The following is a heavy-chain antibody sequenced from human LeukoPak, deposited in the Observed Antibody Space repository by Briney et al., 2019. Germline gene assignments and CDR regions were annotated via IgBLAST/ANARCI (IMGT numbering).Heavy chain of an antibody. Sequence: GGSLRLSCAASGFTVSSNYMSWVRQARGDGLEWVSVIYSGGGTYYADSVKGRFTISRHNSKHTRYLQMNSLRAEDTAVYYCARDLGDTQDYWGQGTLVTVSS. D-gene: IGHD2-2*02. J-gene: IGHJ4*02. CDR1: GFTVSSNY. CDR2: IYSGGGT. V-gene: IGHV3-53*04. CDR3: ARDLGDTQDY.